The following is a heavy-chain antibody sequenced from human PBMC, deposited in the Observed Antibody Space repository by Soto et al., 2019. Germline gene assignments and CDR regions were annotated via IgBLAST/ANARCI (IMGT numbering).Heavy chain of an antibody. J-gene: IGHJ6*03. Sequence: ASVKVSCKASGYTFTSYDINWVRQATGQGLEWMGWTNPNSGNTGYAQKFQGRVTMTRNTSISTAYMELSSLRSEDTAVYYCARGKLEESFGVVIGYYMDVWGKGTTVTVSS. D-gene: IGHD3-3*01. CDR1: GYTFTSYD. CDR2: TNPNSGNT. CDR3: ARGKLEESFGVVIGYYMDV. V-gene: IGHV1-8*01.